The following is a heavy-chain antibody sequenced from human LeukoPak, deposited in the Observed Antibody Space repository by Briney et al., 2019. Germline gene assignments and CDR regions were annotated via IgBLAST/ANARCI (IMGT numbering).Heavy chain of an antibody. CDR3: ARHQLLDY. V-gene: IGHV3-48*03. D-gene: IGHD2-2*01. CDR1: GFTFTYSE. Sequence: GGSLRLSCEASGFTFTYSEMNWIRQAPGKGLEWVSYISTSGSNIYYADSVKGRFTISRDNAKNSLYLQMNSLRAEDTAVYYCARHQLLDYWGQGTLVTVSS. J-gene: IGHJ4*02. CDR2: ISTSGSNI.